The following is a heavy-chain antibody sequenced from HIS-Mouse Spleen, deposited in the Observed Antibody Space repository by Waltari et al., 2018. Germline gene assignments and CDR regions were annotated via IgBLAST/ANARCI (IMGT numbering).Heavy chain of an antibody. J-gene: IGHJ2*01. Sequence: QLQLQESGPGLVKPSETLSLTCTVSGGSISSRCYYWGWLRQPPGKGLEWIGSIYYSGSTYYNPSLKSRVTISVDTSKNQFSLKLSSVTAADTAVYYCAREIPYSSSWYDWYFDLWGRGTLVTVSS. V-gene: IGHV4-39*07. CDR1: GGSISSRCYY. D-gene: IGHD6-13*01. CDR2: IYYSGST. CDR3: AREIPYSSSWYDWYFDL.